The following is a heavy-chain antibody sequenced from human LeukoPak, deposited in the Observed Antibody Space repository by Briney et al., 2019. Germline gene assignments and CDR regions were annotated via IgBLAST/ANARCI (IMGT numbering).Heavy chain of an antibody. Sequence: PSETLSLTCTVSGGSISSYYWSWIRQPPGKGLEWIGYIYYSGSTYYNPSLKSRVTISVDTSKNQFSLKLSSVTAADTAVYYYAREALSIAAAGGFDYWGQGTLVTVSS. D-gene: IGHD6-13*01. V-gene: IGHV4-59*12. CDR1: GGSISSYY. CDR3: AREALSIAAAGGFDY. J-gene: IGHJ4*02. CDR2: IYYSGST.